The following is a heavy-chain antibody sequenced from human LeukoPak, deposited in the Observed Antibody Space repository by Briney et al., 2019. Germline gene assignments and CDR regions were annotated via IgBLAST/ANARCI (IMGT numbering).Heavy chain of an antibody. CDR2: IRYDGSNK. V-gene: IGHV3-30*02. CDR1: GFTFSSYG. Sequence: GGSLRLSCAASGFTFSSYGMHWVRQAPGKGLEWVAFIRYDGSNKYYADSVKGRFTISRDNSKNTLYLQMNSLRAEDTAVYYCAKAPAGSYSAFDIWGQGTMVTVSS. J-gene: IGHJ3*02. CDR3: AKAPAGSYSAFDI. D-gene: IGHD1-26*01.